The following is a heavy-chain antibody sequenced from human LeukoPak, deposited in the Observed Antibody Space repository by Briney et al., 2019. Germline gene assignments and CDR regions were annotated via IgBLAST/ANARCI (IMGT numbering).Heavy chain of an antibody. CDR2: INPSGGST. V-gene: IGHV1-46*01. CDR3: ARDLDASVDTAMAPTFDY. J-gene: IGHJ4*02. CDR1: GYTFTSYY. D-gene: IGHD5-18*01. Sequence: ASVKVSCKASGYTFTSYYMHWVRQAPGQGLEWMGIINPSGGSTSYAQKFQGRVTTTRDTSTSTVYMELSSLRSEDTAVYYCARDLDASVDTAMAPTFDYWGQGTLVTVSS.